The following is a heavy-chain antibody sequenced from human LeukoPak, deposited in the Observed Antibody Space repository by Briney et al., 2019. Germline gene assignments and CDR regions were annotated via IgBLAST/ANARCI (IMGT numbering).Heavy chain of an antibody. Sequence: GGSLRLSCAASGFTFSSYRMNWVRQAPGKGLEWVSYISSSSSTIYYADSVKGRFTISRDNAKNSLYLQMNSLRAEDTAVYYCAADSADISGDYDIWGQGTLVTVSS. CDR3: AADSADISGDYDI. CDR1: GFTFSSYR. J-gene: IGHJ4*02. CDR2: ISSSSSTI. D-gene: IGHD4-17*01. V-gene: IGHV3-48*01.